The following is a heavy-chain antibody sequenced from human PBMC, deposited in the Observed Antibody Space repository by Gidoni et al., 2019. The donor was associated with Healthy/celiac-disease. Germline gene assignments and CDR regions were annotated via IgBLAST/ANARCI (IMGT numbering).Heavy chain of an antibody. Sequence: QVQLQESGPGLVKPSQTLSLTCTVTGGSPSSGSYDWSWIRQPAGKGLEWIGRIYTSGSTNYNPSLKSRVTISVDTSKNQFSLKLSSVTAADTAVYYCARETIAAAGPDYWGQGTLVTVSS. J-gene: IGHJ4*02. CDR3: ARETIAAAGPDY. V-gene: IGHV4-61*02. CDR2: IYTSGST. D-gene: IGHD6-13*01. CDR1: GGSPSSGSYD.